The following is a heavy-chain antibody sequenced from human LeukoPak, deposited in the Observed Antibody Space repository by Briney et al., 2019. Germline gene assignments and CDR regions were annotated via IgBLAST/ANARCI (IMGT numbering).Heavy chain of an antibody. V-gene: IGHV1-2*02. CDR2: ISPTSGGT. CDR3: ARGPFYWFDP. CDR1: GYTFTGYL. Sequence: ASVKVSCKASGYTFTGYLMHWVRQAPGQGLEWMGWISPTSGGTNYAQRFQGRVTMTRDTSISTAYMELSRLRSDDTAVYYCARGPFYWFDPWGQGTLVTVSS. J-gene: IGHJ5*02.